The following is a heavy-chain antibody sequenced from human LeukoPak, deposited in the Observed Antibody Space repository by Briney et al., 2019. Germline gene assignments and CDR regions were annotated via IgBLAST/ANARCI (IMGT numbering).Heavy chain of an antibody. J-gene: IGHJ4*02. CDR3: AKGRIGSLQATVIDY. CDR2: IGGGGGTT. D-gene: IGHD3-10*01. V-gene: IGHV3-23*01. Sequence: GGSLRLYCAASGFTFSSYAMSWVRQAPGKELEWVSTIGGGGGTTYYADSVKGRFTSSRDNSRDTLFLQMNSLIYEATAIYYCAKGRIGSLQATVIDYWGQGTLVTVS. CDR1: GFTFSSYA.